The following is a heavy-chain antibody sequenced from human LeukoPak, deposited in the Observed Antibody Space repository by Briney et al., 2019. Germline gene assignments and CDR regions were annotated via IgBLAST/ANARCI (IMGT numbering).Heavy chain of an antibody. V-gene: IGHV1-2*02. J-gene: IGHJ6*03. Sequence: ASVKVSCKASGYTFTGYYMHWVRQAPGQGLEWMGWINPNSGGTNYAQKFQGRVTLTRDTSISTAYMELSRLRSDDTAVYYCARNLWFGETDYYYMAVWGKGTTVIVSS. CDR3: ARNLWFGETDYYYMAV. CDR2: INPNSGGT. D-gene: IGHD3-10*01. CDR1: GYTFTGYY.